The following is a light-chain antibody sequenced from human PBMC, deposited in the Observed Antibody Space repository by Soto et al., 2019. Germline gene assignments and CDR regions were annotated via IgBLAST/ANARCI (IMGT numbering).Light chain of an antibody. V-gene: IGLV2-11*01. Sequence: QSVLTQPRSVSGSPGQSVTISCTGTSNDVGSYNYVSWYQHYPGKAPKLIIYDVTKRPSGVPDRFSGSKSGNTASLTISGLQAADEADYYCCSYTGSVTLVLGGGTKLTVL. J-gene: IGLJ3*02. CDR2: DVT. CDR3: CSYTGSVTLV. CDR1: SNDVGSYNY.